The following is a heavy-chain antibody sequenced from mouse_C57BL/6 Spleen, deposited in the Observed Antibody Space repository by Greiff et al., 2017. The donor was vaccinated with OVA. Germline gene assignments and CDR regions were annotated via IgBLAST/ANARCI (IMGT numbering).Heavy chain of an antibody. D-gene: IGHD4-1*01. Sequence: VKLKESGPGLVQPSQSLSITCTVSGFSLTSYGVHWVRQSPGKGLEWLGVIWSGGSTDYNAAFISRLSTSKDNSKSQVFFKRNSLQADDTAIYYCAGTGTRAMDYWGQGTSVTVSS. V-gene: IGHV2-2*01. CDR3: AGTGTRAMDY. CDR1: GFSLTSYG. J-gene: IGHJ4*01. CDR2: IWSGGST.